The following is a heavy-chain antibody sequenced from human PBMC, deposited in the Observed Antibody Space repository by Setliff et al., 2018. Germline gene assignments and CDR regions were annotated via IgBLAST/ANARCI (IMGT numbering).Heavy chain of an antibody. D-gene: IGHD6-25*01. CDR1: GDSMNDNH. CDR3: ARGVSGVSWTPRY. Sequence: PSETLSLTCTVSGDSMNDNHWTWMRQPPGKGLEWIGYIYTSGGTNYNPSLKSRVTISVDMTENQFSLILRSVVAADTAVYYCARGVSGVSWTPRYWGRGTLVTSP. V-gene: IGHV4-4*08. CDR2: IYTSGGT. J-gene: IGHJ4*02.